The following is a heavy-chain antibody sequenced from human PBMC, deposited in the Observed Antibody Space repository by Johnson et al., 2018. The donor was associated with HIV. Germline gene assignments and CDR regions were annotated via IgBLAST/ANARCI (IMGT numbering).Heavy chain of an antibody. CDR3: AKARGYSSSWYLGYDAFDI. V-gene: IGHV3-9*01. CDR1: GFTFDDYA. Sequence: QLVESGGGLVQPGRSLRLSCAASGFTFDDYAMHWVRQAPGKGLEWVSGISWNSGSICYADSVKGRFTISRDNAKNSLYLQMNSLRAEDTALYYCAKARGYSSSWYLGYDAFDIWGQGTMVTVSS. D-gene: IGHD6-13*01. J-gene: IGHJ3*02. CDR2: ISWNSGSI.